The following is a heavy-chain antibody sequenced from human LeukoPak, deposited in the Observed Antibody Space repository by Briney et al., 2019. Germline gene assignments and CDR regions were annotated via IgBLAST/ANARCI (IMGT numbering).Heavy chain of an antibody. D-gene: IGHD2-15*01. Sequence: GGSLRLSCAASGFTFSSYSMNWVRQAPGKGLEWVSSISSSSSYIYYADSVKGRFTISRDNSKNTLYLQMNSLRAEDTAVYYCATLALVVVAATGTYWGQGTLVTVSS. CDR3: ATLALVVVAATGTY. CDR1: GFTFSSYS. J-gene: IGHJ4*02. CDR2: ISSSSSYI. V-gene: IGHV3-21*04.